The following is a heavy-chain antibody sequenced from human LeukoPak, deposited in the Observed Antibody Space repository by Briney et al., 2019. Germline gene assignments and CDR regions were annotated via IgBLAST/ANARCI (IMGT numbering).Heavy chain of an antibody. CDR3: ARDPEAYCGGDCYVFDY. D-gene: IGHD2-21*02. CDR1: GFTFSSYG. Sequence: GGSLRLSCAASGFTFSSYGMHWVRQAPGKGLEWVAVIWCDGSNKYYADSVKGRFTIPRDNSKNTLYLQMNSLRAEDTAVYYCARDPEAYCGGDCYVFDYWGQGTLVTVSS. J-gene: IGHJ4*02. CDR2: IWCDGSNK. V-gene: IGHV3-33*01.